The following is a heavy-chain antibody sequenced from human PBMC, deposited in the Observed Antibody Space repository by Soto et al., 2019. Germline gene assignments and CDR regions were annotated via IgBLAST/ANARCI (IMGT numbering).Heavy chain of an antibody. Sequence: EVQLVESGGGLVKPGGSLRLSCAASGFTFSSYSMNWVRQAPGKGLEWVSSISSSRCYIYYAYSVKGRFTISRDNAKHSLYLQMNSLRAEDTAVYYCARGRYLDYWGQGTLVTVSS. J-gene: IGHJ4*02. CDR2: ISSSRCYI. CDR3: ARGRYLDY. V-gene: IGHV3-21*01. CDR1: GFTFSSYS.